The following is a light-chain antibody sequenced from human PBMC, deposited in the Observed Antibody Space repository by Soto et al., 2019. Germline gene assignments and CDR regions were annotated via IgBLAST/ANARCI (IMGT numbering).Light chain of an antibody. Sequence: DIVMTQYPDSLAVSLGERATINCKSSQSFLYTSNNKNYLAWYQQKPGQPPKLLIYWASTRESGVPDRFSGSGSGTDFTLTINSLQAEDVAVYHCQQYQTIPITFGQGTRLEI. J-gene: IGKJ5*01. CDR2: WAS. CDR3: QQYQTIPIT. CDR1: QSFLYTSNNKNY. V-gene: IGKV4-1*01.